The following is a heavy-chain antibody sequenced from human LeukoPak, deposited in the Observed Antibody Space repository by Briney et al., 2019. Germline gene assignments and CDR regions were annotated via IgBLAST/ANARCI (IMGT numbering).Heavy chain of an antibody. Sequence: SVKVSCKASGGTFSSYAISWVRQAPGQGLEWMGGIIPIFGTANYAQKFQGRVTITTDESTSTAYMELRSLRSDDTAVYYCARSGFLEWLPLDYWGQGTLVTVSS. J-gene: IGHJ4*02. CDR2: IIPIFGTA. V-gene: IGHV1-69*05. D-gene: IGHD3-3*01. CDR3: ARSGFLEWLPLDY. CDR1: GGTFSSYA.